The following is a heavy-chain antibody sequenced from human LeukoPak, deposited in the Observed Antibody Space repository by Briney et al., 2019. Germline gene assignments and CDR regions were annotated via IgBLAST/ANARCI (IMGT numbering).Heavy chain of an antibody. V-gene: IGHV1-2*02. CDR3: ARDRVLLWFGELPQPFGY. J-gene: IGHJ4*02. Sequence: GASVKVSCKASGYTFTGYYMHWVRQAPGQGLEWMGWINPNSGGTNYAQKFQGRVTMTRDTSISTAYMELSRLRSDDTAVYYCARDRVLLWFGELPQPFGYWGQGTLVTVSS. CDR1: GYTFTGYY. D-gene: IGHD3-10*01. CDR2: INPNSGGT.